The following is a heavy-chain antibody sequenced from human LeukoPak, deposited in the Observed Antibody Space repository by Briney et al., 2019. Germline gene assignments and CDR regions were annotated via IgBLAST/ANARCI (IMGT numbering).Heavy chain of an antibody. Sequence: PGGSLRLSCAASGFTFSSYAMSWVRQAPGKGLEWVSAISGSGGSTYYADSVKGRFTISRDNSKNTLYLQMNSLRAEDTAVYYCARDYRYCTNGVCYSIDYWGQGTLVTVSS. V-gene: IGHV3-23*01. CDR2: ISGSGGST. CDR1: GFTFSSYA. D-gene: IGHD2-8*01. J-gene: IGHJ4*02. CDR3: ARDYRYCTNGVCYSIDY.